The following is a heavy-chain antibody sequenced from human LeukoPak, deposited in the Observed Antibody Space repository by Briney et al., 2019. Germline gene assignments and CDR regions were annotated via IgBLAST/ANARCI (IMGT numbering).Heavy chain of an antibody. CDR3: ARGPVGRGDY. D-gene: IGHD2-15*01. Sequence: SETLSLTCAVYGGSFSGYDWSWIRQPPGKGLEWIGEINHSGSTNYNPSLKSRVTISVDTSKNQFSLKLSSVTAADTAVYYCARGPVGRGDYWGQGTLVTVSS. V-gene: IGHV4-34*01. CDR2: INHSGST. J-gene: IGHJ4*02. CDR1: GGSFSGYD.